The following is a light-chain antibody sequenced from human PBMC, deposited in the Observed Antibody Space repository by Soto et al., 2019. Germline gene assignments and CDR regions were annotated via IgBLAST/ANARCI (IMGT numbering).Light chain of an antibody. V-gene: IGKV4-1*01. CDR1: QSVLYSSNNKNY. CDR2: WAS. CDR3: QQYYSTLTWT. Sequence: DIVMTQSPDSLAVSLGERATINCKSSQSVLYSSNNKNYLAWYQQKPGQPPKLLIYWASTRVSGVPDRFSGSGSGTDFTLTISSLLDEDVAVYYCQQYYSTLTWTFCQGTKVEIK. J-gene: IGKJ1*01.